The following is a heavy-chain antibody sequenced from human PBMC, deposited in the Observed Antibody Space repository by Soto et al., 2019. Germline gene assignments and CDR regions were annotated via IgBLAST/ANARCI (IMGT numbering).Heavy chain of an antibody. CDR1: GFTFSSYS. Sequence: EVQLVEPGGGLVKPGGSLRLSCAASGFTFSSYSMNWVRQAPGKGLEWVSSISRSSSYIYYADSVKGRLPISSDTAKNSRYLQMNRLRAEDTAVYYCARDRNGDYDYWGQGTLVTVSS. J-gene: IGHJ4*02. CDR3: ARDRNGDYDY. V-gene: IGHV3-21*01. D-gene: IGHD4-17*01. CDR2: ISRSSSYI.